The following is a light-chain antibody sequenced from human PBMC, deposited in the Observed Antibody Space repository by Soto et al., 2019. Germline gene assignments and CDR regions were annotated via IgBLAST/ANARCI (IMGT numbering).Light chain of an antibody. CDR3: ELYMGSGISV. CDR1: SGSVSTTYS. CDR2: STN. V-gene: IGLV8-61*01. J-gene: IGLJ3*02. Sequence: QTVVTQEPSFSVSPGGTVTLTCGLTSGSVSTTYSPSWYQQTPGQAPRTLIYSTNTRSSGVPDRFSGSILGDKAALTITGAQADDESDYYCELYMGSGISVFGGGTKVTVL.